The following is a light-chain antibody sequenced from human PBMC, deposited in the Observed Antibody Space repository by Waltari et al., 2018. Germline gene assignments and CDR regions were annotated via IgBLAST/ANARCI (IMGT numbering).Light chain of an antibody. CDR2: EVT. Sequence: QSALTQPASVSGSPGMSITISCNGTRRAVGSYHLVSCDQQHPGKAPQLIIFEVTKRPSGVSDRFSGSKSDNTASLTISGLQAEDEADYFCCSYAGTSTMVFGGGTKLTVL. J-gene: IGLJ3*02. CDR3: CSYAGTSTMV. CDR1: RRAVGSYHL. V-gene: IGLV2-23*02.